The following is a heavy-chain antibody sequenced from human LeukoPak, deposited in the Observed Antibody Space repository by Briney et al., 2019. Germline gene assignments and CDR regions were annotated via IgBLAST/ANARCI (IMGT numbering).Heavy chain of an antibody. CDR2: IYPGDSDT. V-gene: IGHV5-51*01. D-gene: IGHD3-22*01. Sequence: GESLKISCKGSGYSFTSYWIGWVRPRPGKGLEWMGIIYPGDSDTRYSTYFQGQVTISADKSISTAYLQWSSLRSEDTAVYYCARQRKYDSSGTYFRYFDYWGQGTLVTVSS. CDR3: ARQRKYDSSGTYFRYFDY. CDR1: GYSFTSYW. J-gene: IGHJ4*02.